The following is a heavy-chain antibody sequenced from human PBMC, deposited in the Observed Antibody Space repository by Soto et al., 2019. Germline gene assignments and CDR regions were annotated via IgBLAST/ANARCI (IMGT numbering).Heavy chain of an antibody. J-gene: IGHJ4*02. CDR3: AKDHVVDGRVYGSSELFF. CDR2: ITTSGGTI. V-gene: IGHV3-48*03. D-gene: IGHD3-10*01. CDR1: GFTFSNYE. Sequence: PGGSLRLSCEASGFTFSNYEMNWVRQAPGKGLEWISYITTSGGTIYYADSVKGRFTISRDNSRNTLYLQMNSLRTEDTAVYYCAKDHVVDGRVYGSSELFFWGQGTQVTVSS.